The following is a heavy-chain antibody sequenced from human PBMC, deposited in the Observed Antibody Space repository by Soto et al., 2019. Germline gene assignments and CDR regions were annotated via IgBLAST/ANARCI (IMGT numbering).Heavy chain of an antibody. CDR2: IIPIFGTA. D-gene: IGHD5-12*01. CDR1: GGTFSSYA. Sequence: ASVKVSCKASGGTFSSYAISWVRQAPGQGLGWMGGIIPIFGTANYAQKFQGRVTITADESTSTAYMELSSLRSEDTAVYYCAGYNSDYYYYGMDVWGQGTTVTVSS. CDR3: AGYNSDYYYYGMDV. J-gene: IGHJ6*02. V-gene: IGHV1-69*13.